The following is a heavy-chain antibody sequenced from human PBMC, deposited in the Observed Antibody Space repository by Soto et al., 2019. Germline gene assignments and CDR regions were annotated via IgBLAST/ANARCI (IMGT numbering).Heavy chain of an antibody. CDR1: GGSISSYY. V-gene: IGHV4-59*01. Sequence: PSETLSLTCTVSGGSISSYYWSWIRQPPGKGLGWIGYIYYSGSTNYNPSLKSRVTISVDTSKNQFSLKLSSVTAADTAVCYCARAIDYDSSGYYTRWGDAFDIRGQGTMVTVSS. D-gene: IGHD3-22*01. CDR2: IYYSGST. J-gene: IGHJ3*02. CDR3: ARAIDYDSSGYYTRWGDAFDI.